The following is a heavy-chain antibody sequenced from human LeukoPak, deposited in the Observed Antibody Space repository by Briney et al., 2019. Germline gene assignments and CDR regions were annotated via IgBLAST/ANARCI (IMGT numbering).Heavy chain of an antibody. D-gene: IGHD1-1*01. Sequence: PGGSLRLSCAASGFPFSEYSMNWVRQAPGKGLEWVSYIGISSGNTKYADSVKGRFTVSGDNARNSLYLQMNSLRVEDTAVYYCARGHNYALDNWGQGTLVTVSS. CDR2: IGISSGNT. J-gene: IGHJ4*02. CDR3: ARGHNYALDN. CDR1: GFPFSEYS. V-gene: IGHV3-11*06.